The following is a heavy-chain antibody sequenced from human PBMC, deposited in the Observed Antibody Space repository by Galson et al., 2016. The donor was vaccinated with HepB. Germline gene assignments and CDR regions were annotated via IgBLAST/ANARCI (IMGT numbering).Heavy chain of an antibody. Sequence: SLRLSCAVSDPTFENSWMHWVRQGPGKGLVWVSHINSDGSTTTYADSVKGRFPISRDNAKNTLHLQMHSLRAEDTAVYYCARDRAYSQDSWGQGTLVTVAS. CDR3: ARDRAYSQDS. D-gene: IGHD4-11*01. J-gene: IGHJ4*02. CDR2: INSDGSTT. CDR1: DPTFENSW. V-gene: IGHV3-74*01.